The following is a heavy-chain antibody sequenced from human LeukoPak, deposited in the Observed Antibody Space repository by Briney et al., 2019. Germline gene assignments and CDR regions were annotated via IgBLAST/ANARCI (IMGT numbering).Heavy chain of an antibody. CDR1: GGSISSYY. D-gene: IGHD6-19*01. CDR3: ARDRRVAVAGTHYYYMDV. Sequence: SETLSLTCTVSGGSISSYYWSWIRQPPGKGLEWIGYIYYSGTTNYNPSLKSRVTISVDTSKSQFSLKLSSVTAADTAVYYCARDRRVAVAGTHYYYMDVWGKGTTVTISS. V-gene: IGHV4-59*01. CDR2: IYYSGTT. J-gene: IGHJ6*03.